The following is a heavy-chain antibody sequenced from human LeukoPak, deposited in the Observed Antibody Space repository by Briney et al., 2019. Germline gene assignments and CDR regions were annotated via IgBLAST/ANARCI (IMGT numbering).Heavy chain of an antibody. Sequence: GGSLRLSCAASGFTFSSYGMHWVRQAPGKGLEWVAVISYDGSNKYYADSVKGRFTISRDNSKNTLYLQMNSLRAEDTAVYYCARGRYDRASTYYFDYWGQGTLVTVSS. CDR1: GFTFSSYG. V-gene: IGHV3-30*03. CDR3: ARGRYDRASTYYFDY. CDR2: ISYDGSNK. J-gene: IGHJ4*02. D-gene: IGHD3-22*01.